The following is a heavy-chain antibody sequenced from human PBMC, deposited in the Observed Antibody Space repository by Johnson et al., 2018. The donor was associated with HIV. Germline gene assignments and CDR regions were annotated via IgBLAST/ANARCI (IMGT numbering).Heavy chain of an antibody. Sequence: QVQLVESGGGLVKPGGSLRLSCVASGFTFSDYYMSWIRQAPGKGLEWLSYLGSGGTTKYYTDSVKGRFTVSRDNAMNSLFLQLNSLRAEDTAVYYCASRYGDYGLGAFDIWGQGTMVTVSS. D-gene: IGHD4-17*01. J-gene: IGHJ3*02. V-gene: IGHV3-11*01. CDR3: ASRYGDYGLGAFDI. CDR1: GFTFSDYY. CDR2: LGSGGTTK.